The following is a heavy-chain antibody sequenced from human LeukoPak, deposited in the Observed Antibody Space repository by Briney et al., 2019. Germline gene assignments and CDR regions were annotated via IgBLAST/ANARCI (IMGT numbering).Heavy chain of an antibody. J-gene: IGHJ4*02. CDR1: GYTFTRYA. D-gene: IGHD6-19*01. CDR3: ARDAYSSGWWPVDY. CDR2: ISAYNGNT. V-gene: IGHV1-18*01. Sequence: ASVKVSCKASGYTFTRYAMNWVRQAPGQGLEWMGWISAYNGNTNYAQKLQGRVTMTTDTSTSTAYMELRSLRSDDTAVYYCARDAYSSGWWPVDYWGQGTLVTVSS.